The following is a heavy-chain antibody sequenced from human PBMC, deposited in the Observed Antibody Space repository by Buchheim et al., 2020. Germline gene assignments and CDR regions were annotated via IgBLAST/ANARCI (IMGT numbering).Heavy chain of an antibody. D-gene: IGHD3-22*01. CDR2: INSDGRTT. CDR3: VTSGSYYYYAMDV. CDR1: GFTFSSYW. Sequence: EVQLVESGGGLVQPGGSLRLSCAASGFTFSSYWMHWVRQAPGKGLVCVARINSDGRTTTYADSVKGSFTISRDNAMNTLYLQMNSLRAEDTAVYYCVTSGSYYYYAMDVWGQGTT. V-gene: IGHV3-74*01. J-gene: IGHJ6*02.